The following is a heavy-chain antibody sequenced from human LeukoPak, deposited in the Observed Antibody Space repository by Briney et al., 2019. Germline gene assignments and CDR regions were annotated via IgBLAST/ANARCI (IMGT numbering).Heavy chain of an antibody. CDR3: AKDPRLGVVTGVDY. D-gene: IGHD2-21*02. CDR1: GYTFTDYY. CDR2: INPNSGGT. Sequence: ASVKVSCKASGYTFTDYYMHWVRQAPGQGLEWMGRINPNSGGTNYAQKFQGGVTMTRDTSISTAYMELNRLTSDDTAVYYCAKDPRLGVVTGVDYWGQGTLVTVSS. J-gene: IGHJ4*02. V-gene: IGHV1-2*06.